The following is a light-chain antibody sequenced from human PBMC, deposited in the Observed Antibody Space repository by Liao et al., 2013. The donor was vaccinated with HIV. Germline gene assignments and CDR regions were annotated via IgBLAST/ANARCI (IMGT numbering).Light chain of an antibody. CDR1: KVGDRI. Sequence: SYELTQPPSVSVSPGQTASIPCSGDKVGDRIVSWXQVKPGQAPVLVIYYYSARPSGIPERFSGSNSGNTATLTISRAEAGDEADYYCQVWDRGSAHPTVFGPGTKVTVL. CDR3: QVWDRGSAHPTV. V-gene: IGLV3-21*04. CDR2: YYS. J-gene: IGLJ1*01.